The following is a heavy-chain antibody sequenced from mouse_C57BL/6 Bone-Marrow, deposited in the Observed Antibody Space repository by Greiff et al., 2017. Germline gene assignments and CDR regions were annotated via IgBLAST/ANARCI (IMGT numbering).Heavy chain of an antibody. D-gene: IGHD1-1*01. Sequence: EVNLVESGGGLVQPGGSMKLSCVASGFTFSNYWMNWVRQSPEKGLEWVAQIRLKSDNYATHYAESVKGRFTISRDDSKSSVYLQMNNLRAEDTGIYYCTAITTVVDYWGQGTTLTVSS. CDR2: IRLKSDNYAT. CDR3: TAITTVVDY. CDR1: GFTFSNYW. V-gene: IGHV6-3*01. J-gene: IGHJ2*01.